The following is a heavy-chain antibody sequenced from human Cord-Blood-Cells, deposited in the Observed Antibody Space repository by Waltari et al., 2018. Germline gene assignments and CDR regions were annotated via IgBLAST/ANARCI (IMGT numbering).Heavy chain of an antibody. Sequence: QVQLVQSGAEVKKPGASVKVSCKASGYTFTGYYMHWVRQAPGQGLGWMGWINPNSGGTNYAQKFQGRGTMTRDTSISTAYMELSRLRSDDTAVYYCAVSNWGEDGYFDLWGRGTLVTVSS. CDR1: GYTFTGYY. CDR3: AVSNWGEDGYFDL. V-gene: IGHV1-2*02. D-gene: IGHD7-27*01. J-gene: IGHJ2*01. CDR2: INPNSGGT.